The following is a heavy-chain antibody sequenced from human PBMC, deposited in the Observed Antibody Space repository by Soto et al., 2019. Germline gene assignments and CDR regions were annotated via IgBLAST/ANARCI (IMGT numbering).Heavy chain of an antibody. CDR1: GFAFSNAW. J-gene: IGHJ4*01. D-gene: IGHD3-10*01. CDR2: IKSKTDGGSA. V-gene: IGHV3-15*07. Sequence: GGSLRLSCAASGFAFSNAWINWVRQAPGKGLQWVGRIKSKTDGGSADYAAPVKGRFAVSRDDSKNVVYLQMNSLKIEDTAVYYCTTDSRTTMPEVRFDYWGHGTLVTVSS. CDR3: TTDSRTTMPEVRFDY.